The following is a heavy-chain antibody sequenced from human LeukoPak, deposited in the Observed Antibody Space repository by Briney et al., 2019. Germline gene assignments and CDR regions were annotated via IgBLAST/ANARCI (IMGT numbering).Heavy chain of an antibody. CDR1: GYTFTSYG. CDR2: ISAYNGNT. V-gene: IGHV1-18*01. J-gene: IGHJ6*03. CDR3: ARHYATIFGVVITHYYYYMDV. D-gene: IGHD3-3*01. Sequence: ASVKVSCKASGYTFTSYGISWVRQAPGQGLEWIGWISAYNGNTNYAQKLQGRVTMTTDTSTSTAYMELRSLRSDDTAVYYCARHYATIFGVVITHYYYYMDVWGKGTTVTVSS.